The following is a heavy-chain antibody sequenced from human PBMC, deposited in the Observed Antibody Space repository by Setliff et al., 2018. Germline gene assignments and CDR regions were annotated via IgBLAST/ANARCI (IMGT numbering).Heavy chain of an antibody. V-gene: IGHV4-59*11. J-gene: IGHJ6*03. CDR3: ARDRSTVIRGVTSFFYYYMDV. CDR1: GGSIGPHY. Sequence: SETLSLTCTVSGGSIGPHYWSWIRQAPGKGLEWIGHIFYSDTAKYNPSLESRAAISVDSSKNQFSLKLRSVTAADTAVYYCARDRSTVIRGVTSFFYYYMDVWGGGTMVTVSS. CDR2: IFYSDTA. D-gene: IGHD3-10*01.